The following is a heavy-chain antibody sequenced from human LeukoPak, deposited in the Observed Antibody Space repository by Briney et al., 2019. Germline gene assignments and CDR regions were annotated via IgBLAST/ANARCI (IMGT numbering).Heavy chain of an antibody. J-gene: IGHJ5*02. CDR1: NGFIKCYY. Sequence: PSETLSLTCSASNGFIKCYYWSRLRQPPGKGLEWLGYVSYTGTTNYNPSLQSRATTSVDTYKNQFSLRLNSVTAADTAVYYCASHVLGSDTRFGPRGKGILVTVSP. CDR2: VSYTGTT. CDR3: ASHVLGSDTRFGP. V-gene: IGHV4-59*01. D-gene: IGHD3-22*01.